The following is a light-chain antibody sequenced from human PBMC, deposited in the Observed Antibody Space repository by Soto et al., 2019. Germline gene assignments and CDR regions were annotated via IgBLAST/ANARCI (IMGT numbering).Light chain of an antibody. CDR1: QGISSY. V-gene: IGKV1-9*01. Sequence: IQLPQSNSSLSASVGDRVTITCRASQGISSYLAWYQQKPGKAPKLLISGASALQSGVPSRFSGSGSGTDFTLTISSLQPEDFATYYCLQHNSFPLTFGGGTKVDI. J-gene: IGKJ4*01. CDR2: GAS. CDR3: LQHNSFPLT.